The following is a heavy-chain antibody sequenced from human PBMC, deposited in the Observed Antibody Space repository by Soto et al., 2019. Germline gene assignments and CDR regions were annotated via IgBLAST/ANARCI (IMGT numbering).Heavy chain of an antibody. V-gene: IGHV4-59*01. D-gene: IGHD4-17*01. J-gene: IGHJ3*02. CDR1: GGSISSYY. CDR2: IYYSGST. CDR3: AGYGDTRACYI. Sequence: QVQLQESGPGLVKPSETLSLTCTVSGGSISSYYWSWIRQPPGKGLEWIGYIYYSGSTNYNPSLMYRVTRSVDTSKNQFYLQLSSVTAADPAVYYCAGYGDTRACYIWGRGTLVTVSS.